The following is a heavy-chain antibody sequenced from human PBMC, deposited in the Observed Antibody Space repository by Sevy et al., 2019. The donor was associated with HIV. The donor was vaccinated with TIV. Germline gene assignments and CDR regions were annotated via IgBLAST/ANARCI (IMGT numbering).Heavy chain of an antibody. V-gene: IGHV3-30-3*01. CDR1: GFIFSNYA. D-gene: IGHD1-26*01. J-gene: IGHJ6*02. CDR2: ISYDGINK. CDR3: ARDSNSGYYYYYAMDV. Sequence: GGSLRLSCAASGFIFSNYAMHWVRQAPGKGLEWVAVISYDGINKYYADSVKGRFTISTDNSKKTLYVQMNSLRAEDTAVYYCARDSNSGYYYYYAMDVWGQGTTVTVSS.